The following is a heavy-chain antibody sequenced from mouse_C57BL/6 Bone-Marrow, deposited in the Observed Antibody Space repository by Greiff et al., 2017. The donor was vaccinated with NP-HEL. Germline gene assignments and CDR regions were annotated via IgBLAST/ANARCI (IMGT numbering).Heavy chain of an antibody. J-gene: IGHJ4*01. V-gene: IGHV7-1*01. Sequence: EVHLVESGGGLVQSGRSLRLSCATSGFTFSDFYMEWVRQAPGKGLEWIAAGRNKANDYTTEYSASVKGRFIVSRDTSQSILYLQMNALRAEDTAIYYCARDAPYYYGRGGAMDYWGQGTSVTVSS. CDR3: ARDAPYYYGRGGAMDY. D-gene: IGHD1-1*01. CDR1: GFTFSDFY. CDR2: GRNKANDYTT.